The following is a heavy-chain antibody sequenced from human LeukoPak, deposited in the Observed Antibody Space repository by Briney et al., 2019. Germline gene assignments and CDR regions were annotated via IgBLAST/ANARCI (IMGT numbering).Heavy chain of an antibody. J-gene: IGHJ4*02. CDR2: IYHSGNT. CDR1: GGSISSSNW. Sequence: PSRTLSLTCALSGGSISSSNWWSWVRQPPGKGLEWIGEIYHSGNTNYDPSLKSRVTISVDKSKNQFSLKLSSVTAADTAVYYCARGPKGGRYYGSGRGYFDYWGQGTLVTVSS. CDR3: ARGPKGGRYYGSGRGYFDY. D-gene: IGHD3-10*01. V-gene: IGHV4-4*02.